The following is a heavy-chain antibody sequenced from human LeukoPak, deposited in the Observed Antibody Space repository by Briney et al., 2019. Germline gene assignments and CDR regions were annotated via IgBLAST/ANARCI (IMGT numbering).Heavy chain of an antibody. CDR2: IIPIFGTA. V-gene: IGHV1-69*05. CDR3: ARGYRLRMINIAARPKNYYYYMDV. D-gene: IGHD6-6*01. CDR1: GGTFSSYA. Sequence: GASVKVSCKASGGTFSSYAISWVRQAPGHGLEWMGGIIPIFGTANYAQKFQGRVTITTDESTSTAYMELSSLRSEDTAVYYCARGYRLRMINIAARPKNYYYYMDVWGKGTTVTVSS. J-gene: IGHJ6*03.